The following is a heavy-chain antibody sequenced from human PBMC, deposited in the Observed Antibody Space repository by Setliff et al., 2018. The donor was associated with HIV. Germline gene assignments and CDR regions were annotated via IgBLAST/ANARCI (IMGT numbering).Heavy chain of an antibody. CDR2: INPNSGGT. Sequence: AASVKVSCKASGYIFTDYCIHWVRQAPGQGLEWMGWINPNSGGTNYAQKFQGRVTMTRDTSISTAFMDLSRLRSDDTAVYYCARDPGYKSSWYGAFDIWGQGTMVTVSS. CDR1: GYIFTDYC. CDR3: ARDPGYKSSWYGAFDI. V-gene: IGHV1-2*02. J-gene: IGHJ3*02. D-gene: IGHD6-13*01.